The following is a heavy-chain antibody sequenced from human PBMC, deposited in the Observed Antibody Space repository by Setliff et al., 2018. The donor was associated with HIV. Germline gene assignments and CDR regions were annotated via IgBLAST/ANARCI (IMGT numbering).Heavy chain of an antibody. V-gene: IGHV1-3*01. D-gene: IGHD6-19*01. J-gene: IGHJ4*02. CDR3: ARSRSGWSSPFDY. Sequence: ASVKVSCKASGYTFTSYAMHWVRQAPGQRLEWMGWINAGNGNTKYSQKFQGRVTITRDTSASTAYMELSGLRSEDTAVYYCARSRSGWSSPFDYWGQGTLVTVSS. CDR2: INAGNGNT. CDR1: GYTFTSYA.